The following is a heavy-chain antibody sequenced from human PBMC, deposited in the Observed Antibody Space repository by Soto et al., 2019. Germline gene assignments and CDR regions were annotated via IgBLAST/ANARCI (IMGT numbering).Heavy chain of an antibody. CDR2: IYYSGST. V-gene: IGHV4-39*01. CDR3: ARPILTPARIDGFQI. D-gene: IGHD3-9*01. J-gene: IGHJ3*02. Sequence: QVLLQESGPGLVKPAETLSLTCIVSGASVSSSDYYWGWIRQPPGKGLEWIGSIYYSGSTFSNPSLKRRLTMSVDTAKNQFSLKLSSVTAADTALYYCARPILTPARIDGFQIWGQGAMVSVS. CDR1: GASVSSSDYY.